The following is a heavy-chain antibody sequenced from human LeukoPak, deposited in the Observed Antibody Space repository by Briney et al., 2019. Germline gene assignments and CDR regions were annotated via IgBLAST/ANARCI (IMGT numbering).Heavy chain of an antibody. CDR3: VKGLVLADDYFDP. V-gene: IGHV3-64D*09. CDR2: ISNNADRT. CDR1: GFTFSSDA. D-gene: IGHD3-16*01. J-gene: IGHJ5*02. Sequence: PGGSLRLSCSASGFTFSSDAMHWVRQAPGKRLEYVSGISNNADRTYYADSVKGRFTISRDNSKNTLYLQMSSLRPEDTAVYYCVKGLVLADDYFDPWGQGTLVTVSS.